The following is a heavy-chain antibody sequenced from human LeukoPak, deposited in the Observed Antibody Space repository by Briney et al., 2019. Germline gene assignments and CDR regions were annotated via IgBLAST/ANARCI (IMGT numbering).Heavy chain of an antibody. CDR3: ARRYYDFWSGYYNYYFGY. V-gene: IGHV5-51*01. CDR2: IYPGDSDT. Sequence: GESLKISCRGSGYSFTSYCSGWVRQMPGKGLEWMGIIYPGDSDTGYSPSFQGQVTISADKSISTAYLQWSRLKASDTAMYYCARRYYDFWSGYYNYYFGYWGQGTLVTVSS. CDR1: GYSFTSYC. D-gene: IGHD3-3*01. J-gene: IGHJ4*02.